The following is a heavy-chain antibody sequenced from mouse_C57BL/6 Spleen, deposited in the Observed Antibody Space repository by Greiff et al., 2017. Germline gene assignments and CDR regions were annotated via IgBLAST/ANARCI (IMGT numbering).Heavy chain of an antibody. D-gene: IGHD1-1*01. Sequence: EVQLQQSGAELVRPGASVKLSCTASGFNIKDDYMHWVKQRPEQGLEWIGWIDPENGDTEYASKFQGQATIPADPSSNTAYLQLSSLPSEDTAGYYGTGRATGVATRGYGEVWGTGTTVTVAS. V-gene: IGHV14-4*01. CDR3: TGRATGVATRGYGEV. CDR2: IDPENGDT. CDR1: GFNIKDDY. J-gene: IGHJ1*03.